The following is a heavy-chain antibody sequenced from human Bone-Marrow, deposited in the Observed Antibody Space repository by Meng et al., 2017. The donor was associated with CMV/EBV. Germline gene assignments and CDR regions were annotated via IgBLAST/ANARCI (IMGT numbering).Heavy chain of an antibody. D-gene: IGHD2-8*01. V-gene: IGHV3-66*02. CDR3: ARYRNRCYFDY. J-gene: IGHJ4*02. CDR1: GFTVSSNY. Sequence: GGSLRLSCAASGFTVSSNYMSWVRQAPGKGLEWVSVIYSGGSTYYADSVKGRFTISRDNSKNTLYLQMNSLRAEDTAVYYCARYRNRCYFDYWGQGTLVTVSS. CDR2: IYSGGST.